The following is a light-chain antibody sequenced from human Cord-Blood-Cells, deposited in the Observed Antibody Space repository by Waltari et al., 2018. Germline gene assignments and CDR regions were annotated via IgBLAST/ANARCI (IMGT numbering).Light chain of an antibody. J-gene: IGLJ2*01. Sequence: QSALTQPAAVSGSTGQSITISCTGTSSDVGSYNLVSWYQQHPGKAPKLMIYEVSKRPSGVSNRFSGSKSGNTASLTISGLQAEDEADYYCCSYAGSREVFGGGTKLTVL. CDR1: SSDVGSYNL. CDR2: EVS. V-gene: IGLV2-23*02. CDR3: CSYAGSREV.